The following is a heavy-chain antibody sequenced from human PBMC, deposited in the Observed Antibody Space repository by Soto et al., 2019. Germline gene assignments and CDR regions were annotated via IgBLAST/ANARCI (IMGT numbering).Heavy chain of an antibody. CDR2: ISSSGYST. CDR1: GFSFNNYA. V-gene: IGHV3-23*01. Sequence: GGSLRLSCAASGFSFNNYAMSWVRQAPGKGLEWVSAISSSGYSTYYADSVKGRFTISRDNSKNTVYLQMNNLRAEDTAVYYCAKGSVVVAAKFDSWGQGTLVTVSS. CDR3: AKGSVVVAAKFDS. D-gene: IGHD2-21*02. J-gene: IGHJ4*02.